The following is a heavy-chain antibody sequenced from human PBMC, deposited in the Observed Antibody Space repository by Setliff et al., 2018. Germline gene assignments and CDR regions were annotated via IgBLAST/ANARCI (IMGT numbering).Heavy chain of an antibody. CDR3: ARDGRFGGPSQGPDY. CDR2: MNPNSGNT. J-gene: IGHJ4*02. Sequence: ASVKVSCKASGGTFSSYAISWVRQAPGQGLEWMGWMNPNSGNTGYAQKFQGRVTMTRNTSISTAYMELSSLRSEDTAVYFCARDGRFGGPSQGPDYWGQGTLVTVSS. V-gene: IGHV1-8*02. CDR1: GGTFSSYA. D-gene: IGHD3-10*01.